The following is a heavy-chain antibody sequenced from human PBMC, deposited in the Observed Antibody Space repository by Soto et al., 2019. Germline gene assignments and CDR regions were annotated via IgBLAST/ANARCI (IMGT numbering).Heavy chain of an antibody. CDR1: GDSVSSNSAA. V-gene: IGHV6-1*01. J-gene: IGHJ4*02. Sequence: QVQLQQSGPGLVKPSQTLSLTCAISGDSVSSNSAAWDWIRQSPSRGLEWLGRTCYRSKWYNDYAVSVKSRITINPDTSKNQFSPQLNSVTPEDTAVYYCARDSPPESTYYDSSGYYPAFDYWGQGNLVTVSS. CDR2: TCYRSKWYN. CDR3: ARDSPPESTYYDSSGYYPAFDY. D-gene: IGHD3-22*01.